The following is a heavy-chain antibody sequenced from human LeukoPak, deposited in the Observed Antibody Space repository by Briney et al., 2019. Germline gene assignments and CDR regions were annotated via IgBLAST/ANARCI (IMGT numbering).Heavy chain of an antibody. CDR3: AKDGGGSYYDY. CDR1: GFTFDDYA. D-gene: IGHD1-26*01. V-gene: IGHV3-9*01. Sequence: PGGSLRLSCVASGFTFDDYAMHWVRQAPGKGLEWVSGISWNSGSIGYADSVKGRFTISRDNAKNSLYLQMNSLRAEDTALYYCAKDGGGSYYDYWGQGTLVTVSS. J-gene: IGHJ4*02. CDR2: ISWNSGSI.